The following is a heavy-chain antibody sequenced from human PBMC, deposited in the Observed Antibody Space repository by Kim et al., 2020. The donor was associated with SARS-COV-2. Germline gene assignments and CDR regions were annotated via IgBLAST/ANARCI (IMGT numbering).Heavy chain of an antibody. V-gene: IGHV4-34*01. J-gene: IGHJ4*02. CDR3: SRGGARRWLQLINYFDY. CDR1: GGSFSGYY. D-gene: IGHD5-12*01. Sequence: SETLSLTCAVYGGSFSGYYWSWIRQPPGKGLEWIGEINHSGSTNYNPSFKSRVTISVDTSKNQSSLKLTSMTAADTAGYYRSRGGARRWLQLINYFDYWGQGTLVNVSS. CDR2: INHSGST.